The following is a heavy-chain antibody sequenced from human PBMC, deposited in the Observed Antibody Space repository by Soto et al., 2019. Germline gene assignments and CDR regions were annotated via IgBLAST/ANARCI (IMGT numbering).Heavy chain of an antibody. J-gene: IGHJ5*02. V-gene: IGHV4-59*12. D-gene: IGHD1-1*01. Sequence: PSETLSLTCTVSSDSISSYYWSWIRQPPGKRLEWIGYISYSGSTDYNPSLKSRVTISGDTSKNQFSLKVSSVTAADTAMYYCVRDGTKNLRDWFDPWGQGILVTVSS. CDR1: SDSISSYY. CDR2: ISYSGST. CDR3: VRDGTKNLRDWFDP.